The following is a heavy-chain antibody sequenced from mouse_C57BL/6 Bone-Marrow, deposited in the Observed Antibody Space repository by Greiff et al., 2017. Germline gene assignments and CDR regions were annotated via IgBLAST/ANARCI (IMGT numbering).Heavy chain of an antibody. D-gene: IGHD2-1*01. J-gene: IGHJ3*01. CDR3: ARREGNYVLLFAY. Sequence: EVNLVESGGGFVKPGGSLKFSCAASGFTFSDYGMHWVRQAPEKGLEWVAYISSGSSTIYYAATVKGRVTISRDNSNNTLFLQMTSLRSEDTAMYYCARREGNYVLLFAYWGQGTLVTVSA. CDR1: GFTFSDYG. CDR2: ISSGSSTI. V-gene: IGHV5-17*01.